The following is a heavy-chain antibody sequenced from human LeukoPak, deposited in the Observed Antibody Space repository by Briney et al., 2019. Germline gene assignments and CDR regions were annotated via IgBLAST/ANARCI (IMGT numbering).Heavy chain of an antibody. J-gene: IGHJ4*02. CDR2: IYSGGST. D-gene: IGHD1-1*01. CDR3: ARGGTNFDY. Sequence: GGSLRLSCAASGLTVSSSYMSWVRQAPGKGLEWVSVIYSGGSTYYADSVKGRFTISRDSSKNTLYLQMNSLGAEDMAVYYCARGGTNFDYWGQGTLVTVSS. CDR1: GLTVSSSY. V-gene: IGHV3-66*02.